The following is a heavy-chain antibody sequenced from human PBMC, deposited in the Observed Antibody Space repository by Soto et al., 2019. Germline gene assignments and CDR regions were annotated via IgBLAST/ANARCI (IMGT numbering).Heavy chain of an antibody. CDR3: ASTPQRGALVDY. V-gene: IGHV4-31*03. D-gene: IGHD2-15*01. J-gene: IGHJ4*02. CDR2: IYYSGST. Sequence: QVQLQESGPGLVKPSQTLSLTCTVSGGSISSGDYYWNWIRQQAGKGLEWIGYIYYSGSTYYNPSLKSRVSISGDTSKNQFSRKLSSVTAADTAVYYCASTPQRGALVDYWGQGTLVTVSS. CDR1: GGSISSGDYY.